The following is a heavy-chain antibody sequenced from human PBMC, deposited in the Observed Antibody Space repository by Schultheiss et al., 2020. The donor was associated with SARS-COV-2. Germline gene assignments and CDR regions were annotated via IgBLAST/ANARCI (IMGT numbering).Heavy chain of an antibody. J-gene: IGHJ6*02. CDR3: ARVQRVEAGYYYGMDV. V-gene: IGHV2-70*01. CDR1: GFSLTTSAMC. CDR2: IYWDDDK. D-gene: IGHD6-6*01. Sequence: SGPTLVKPTQTLTLTSSFSGFSLTTSAMCVNWIRQPPGKALEWLALIYWDDDKRYNSSLRSRLTITKDTSKNQVVLTLMNTDPVDTGTYYCARVQRVEAGYYYGMDVWGQGTTVTVSS.